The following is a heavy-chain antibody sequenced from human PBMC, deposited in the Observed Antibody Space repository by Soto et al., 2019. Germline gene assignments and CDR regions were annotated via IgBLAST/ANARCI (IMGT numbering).Heavy chain of an antibody. CDR2: INRDGSST. Sequence: EVTLRLSCAASGFTFSSYWMHWVRQAPGKGLVWVSRINRDGSSTSYADSVNGRFTISRDNAKNTLYLQMNGLRAEDTAVYYCARDRGYCSSTSCYRLQPGEYNWFDPWGQGTLVTVAS. CDR3: ARDRGYCSSTSCYRLQPGEYNWFDP. D-gene: IGHD2-2*02. V-gene: IGHV3-74*01. CDR1: GFTFSSYW. J-gene: IGHJ5*02.